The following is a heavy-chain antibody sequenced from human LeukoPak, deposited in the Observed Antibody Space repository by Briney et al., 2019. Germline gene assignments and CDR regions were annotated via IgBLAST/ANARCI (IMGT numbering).Heavy chain of an antibody. CDR2: ISWNSGII. D-gene: IGHD2-21*01. V-gene: IGHV3-9*01. CDR3: ARDLGDIAYRGAFYY. Sequence: GGSLRLSCAASGFTFDAYAMHWVRQAPGKGLEWVSSISWNSGIITYADSVKGRFTISRDNAKNSLYLQMNSLRAEDTAVYYCARDLGDIAYRGAFYYWGQGTLVTVSS. CDR1: GFTFDAYA. J-gene: IGHJ4*02.